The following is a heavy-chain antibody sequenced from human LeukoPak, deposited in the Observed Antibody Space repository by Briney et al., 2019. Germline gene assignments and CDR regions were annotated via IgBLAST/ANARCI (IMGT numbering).Heavy chain of an antibody. V-gene: IGHV4-4*02. CDR1: GTSISLSNW. CDR3: ARSYFGSGTFNGFDY. CDR2: ICHSGTT. Sequence: PSETLSLTCAVSGTSISLSNWWTWVRQPPGKGLEWIGEICHSGTTNYNPSLESRVTISLDKSRNQFSLNLNSVSAADTAVYYCARSYFGSGTFNGFDYWGQGTLVTVSS. J-gene: IGHJ4*02. D-gene: IGHD3-10*01.